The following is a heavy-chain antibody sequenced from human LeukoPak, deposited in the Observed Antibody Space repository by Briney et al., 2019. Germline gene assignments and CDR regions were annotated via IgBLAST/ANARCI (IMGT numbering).Heavy chain of an antibody. J-gene: IGHJ6*02. CDR2: ISGGGVTT. D-gene: IGHD3-16*01. CDR3: ARNQQLGGHSYYYSGMDV. V-gene: IGHV3-23*01. Sequence: PGGSLRLSCVGSGFTSIAYALTWARQAPGKGLEWVSGISGGGVTTYYADSVKGRFTISRDNSKNTLYLQMNSLRADDTAIYYCARNQQLGGHSYYYSGMDVWAKGPRSPSP. CDR1: GFTSIAYA.